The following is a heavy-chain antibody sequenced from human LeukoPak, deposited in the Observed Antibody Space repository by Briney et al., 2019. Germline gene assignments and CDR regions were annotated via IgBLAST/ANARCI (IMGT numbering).Heavy chain of an antibody. CDR2: MNPGSGNT. D-gene: IGHD5-12*01. J-gene: IGHJ4*02. CDR1: GYIFTGYD. Sequence: GASVKVSCKASGYIFTGYDIFWVRQATGQGLEWMGWMNPGSGNTGYAQKFQGRVTMTTNTSTNTAYMELSSLSSEDTAVYYCALSRVATSDSWGQGTLVTVSS. CDR3: ALSRVATSDS. V-gene: IGHV1-8*01.